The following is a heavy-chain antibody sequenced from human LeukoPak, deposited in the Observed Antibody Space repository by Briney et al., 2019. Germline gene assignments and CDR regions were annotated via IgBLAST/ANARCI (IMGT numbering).Heavy chain of an antibody. V-gene: IGHV1-69*05. CDR3: AGGSTSRLRAWYNWFDP. CDR1: GGTFSNYA. J-gene: IGHJ5*02. D-gene: IGHD2-2*01. Sequence: AASVKVSCKASGGTFSNYAISWVRQAPGQGLEWMGGINPIFGTANYAQKFQGRVTITTDESTSTAYMELSSLRSEDTAVYYCAGGSTSRLRAWYNWFDPWGQGTLVTVSS. CDR2: INPIFGTA.